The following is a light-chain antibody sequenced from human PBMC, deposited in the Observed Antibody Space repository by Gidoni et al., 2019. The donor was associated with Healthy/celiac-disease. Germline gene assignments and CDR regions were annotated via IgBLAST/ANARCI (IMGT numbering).Light chain of an antibody. CDR1: SPNIGAGYD. V-gene: IGLV1-40*01. Sequence: QSVLTQPPSVSGPPGQRVTISCTGSSPNIGAGYDVHWYQQLPGTAPKLLIYGNSNRPSGVPDRFSGSKSGTSASLAITGLQAEDEADYYCQSYDSSLSALVFGGGTKLTVL. J-gene: IGLJ2*01. CDR2: GNS. CDR3: QSYDSSLSALV.